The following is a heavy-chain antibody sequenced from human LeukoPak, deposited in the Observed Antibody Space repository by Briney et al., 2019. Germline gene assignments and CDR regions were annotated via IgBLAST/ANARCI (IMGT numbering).Heavy chain of an antibody. Sequence: GGSLRLSCAASGFTFSSYWMSWVRQAPGKGLEWVANIKQDGSEKYYVDSLKGRFTVSRDNSKNSLYLQINSLRAGDTAVYYCARVGAARYYYYYMDVWGKGTTVTVSS. D-gene: IGHD2-15*01. CDR3: ARVGAARYYYYYMDV. CDR1: GFTFSSYW. CDR2: IKQDGSEK. J-gene: IGHJ6*03. V-gene: IGHV3-7*01.